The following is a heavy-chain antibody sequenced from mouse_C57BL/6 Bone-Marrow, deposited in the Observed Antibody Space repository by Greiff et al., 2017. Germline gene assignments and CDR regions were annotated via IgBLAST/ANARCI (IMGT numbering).Heavy chain of an antibody. Sequence: VQLQQSGPELVKPGASVKISCKASGYTFTDYYINWVKQRPGQGLEWIGWIYPGSGNTKYNEKFKGKATLTVDTSSSTAYMQLSSLTSEDSAVYFCAREEGDYGSSYVFWYFDVWGTGTTGTVSS. CDR3: AREEGDYGSSYVFWYFDV. D-gene: IGHD1-1*01. V-gene: IGHV1-84*01. CDR1: GYTFTDYY. J-gene: IGHJ1*03. CDR2: IYPGSGNT.